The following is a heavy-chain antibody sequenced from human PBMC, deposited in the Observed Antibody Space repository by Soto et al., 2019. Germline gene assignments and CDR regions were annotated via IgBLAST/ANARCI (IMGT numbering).Heavy chain of an antibody. J-gene: IGHJ4*02. V-gene: IGHV3-23*05. CDR2: ISNSGSST. CDR3: ARADLLWDSFDL. Sequence: EVQLLESGGDLVQPGVSLKLSCAGSGFPFRTFSMALVRQAPGKGLEWVSIISNSGSSTYHGDSVKGRFTTSRDNSKGTLSLHMRGVIIDDTAVYFCARADLLWDSFDLWGQGPLVTVSS. CDR1: GFPFRTFS. D-gene: IGHD2-2*01.